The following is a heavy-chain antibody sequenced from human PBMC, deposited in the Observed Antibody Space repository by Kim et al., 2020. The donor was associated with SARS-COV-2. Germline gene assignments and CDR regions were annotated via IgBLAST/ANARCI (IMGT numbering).Heavy chain of an antibody. J-gene: IGHJ6*02. V-gene: IGHV4-59*13. Sequence: SETLSLTCTVSGGSISSYYWSWIRQPPGKGLEWIGYIYYSGSTNYNPSLKSRVTISVDTSKNQFSLKLSSVTAADTAVYYCARVRGYSSSPLYYYYGMDVWGQGTTVTVSS. D-gene: IGHD6-6*01. CDR3: ARVRGYSSSPLYYYYGMDV. CDR2: IYYSGST. CDR1: GGSISSYY.